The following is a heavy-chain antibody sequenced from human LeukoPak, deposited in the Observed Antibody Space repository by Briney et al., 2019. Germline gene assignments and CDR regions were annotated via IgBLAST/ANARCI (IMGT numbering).Heavy chain of an antibody. CDR2: IIPILGIA. V-gene: IGHV1-69*04. CDR1: GGTFSSYA. D-gene: IGHD3-10*01. Sequence: SVKVSCKASGGTFSSYAISWVRQAPGQGLEWRGRIIPILGIANYAQKFQGRVTITADKSTSTAYMELSSLRSEDTAVYYCARATRFGELLENWFDPWGQGTLVTVSS. CDR3: ARATRFGELLENWFDP. J-gene: IGHJ5*02.